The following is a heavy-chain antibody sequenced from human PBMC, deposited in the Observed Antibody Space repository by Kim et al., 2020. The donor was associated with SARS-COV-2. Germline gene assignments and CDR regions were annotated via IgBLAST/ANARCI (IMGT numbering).Heavy chain of an antibody. CDR1: GFSFRNYA. J-gene: IGHJ6*02. CDR3: TRGPDNNWYYYGMDV. CDR2: IWYDGSNK. D-gene: IGHD1-1*01. Sequence: GGSLRLSCAASGFSFRNYAIHWVRQAPGKGLEWVAVIWYDGSNKYYADSVKGRFTISRDNSKNTLYLQMNSLRVEDTAVYYCTRGPDNNWYYYGMDVWGQGTTVTVSS. V-gene: IGHV3-33*01.